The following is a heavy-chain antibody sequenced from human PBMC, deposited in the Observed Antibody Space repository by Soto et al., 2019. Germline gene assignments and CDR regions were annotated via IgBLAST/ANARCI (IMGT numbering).Heavy chain of an antibody. CDR1: GGSFSRYY. V-gene: IGHV4-34*01. CDR3: ARGAALAGSNYYYYYYGMDV. D-gene: IGHD6-19*01. J-gene: IGHJ6*02. CDR2: INHSGST. Sequence: PDTLPHPCTGSGGSFSRYYWSLFRQPPGKGLEWIGEINHSGSTNYNPSLKSRVTISVGTSKNQFSLKLSSVTAADTAVYYCARGAALAGSNYYYYYYGMDVWGQGTTVT.